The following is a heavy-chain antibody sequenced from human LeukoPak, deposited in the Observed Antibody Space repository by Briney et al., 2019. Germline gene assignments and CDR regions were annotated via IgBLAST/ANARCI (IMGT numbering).Heavy chain of an antibody. CDR1: GGFFSGYY. J-gene: IGHJ5*02. CDR3: ARGRGITMVRGRRNWFDP. V-gene: IGHV4-34*01. D-gene: IGHD3-10*01. Sequence: PSETLSLTCAVYGGFFSGYYWSWLRQPPGKGLEWIGEINHSGSKNYNPSLKSRVTISVDTSKNQFSLKLSSVTAADTAVYYCARGRGITMVRGRRNWFDPWGQGTLVTVSS. CDR2: INHSGSK.